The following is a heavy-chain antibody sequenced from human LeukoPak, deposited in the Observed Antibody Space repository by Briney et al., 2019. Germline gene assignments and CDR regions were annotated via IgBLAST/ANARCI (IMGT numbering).Heavy chain of an antibody. CDR2: IYYSGST. V-gene: IGHV4-39*01. Sequence: SETLSLTCTVSGDSISSTNYYWGWIRQPPGKGLEWIGSIYYSGSTYYNPSLESRVTISVDTSKNQFSLKLSSVTAADTAVYYCARAYPMVRGVIFDYWGQGTLVTVSS. J-gene: IGHJ4*02. D-gene: IGHD3-10*01. CDR1: GDSISSTNYY. CDR3: ARAYPMVRGVIFDY.